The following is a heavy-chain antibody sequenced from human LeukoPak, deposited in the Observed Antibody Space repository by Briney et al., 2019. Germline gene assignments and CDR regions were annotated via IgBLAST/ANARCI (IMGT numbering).Heavy chain of an antibody. V-gene: IGHV4-30-2*01. D-gene: IGHD2-15*01. J-gene: IGHJ4*02. CDR1: GGSLNSSGYS. CDR3: ASQIYCSGGSCYLDY. Sequence: SETLSLTCAVSGGSLNSSGYSWSWIRQPPGKGLEWIGYIYHSGSTYYNPSLNSRVTLSVDRSKNQFSLKLSSVTAADTAVYYCASQIYCSGGSCYLDYWGQGTLVTVSS. CDR2: IYHSGST.